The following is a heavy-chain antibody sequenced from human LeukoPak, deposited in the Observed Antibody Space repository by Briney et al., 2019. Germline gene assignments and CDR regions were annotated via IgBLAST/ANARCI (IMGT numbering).Heavy chain of an antibody. CDR1: GGSISSYY. CDR3: ARLTGNCTNGVCYADWFDP. D-gene: IGHD2-8*01. CDR2: IYTSGST. J-gene: IGHJ5*02. V-gene: IGHV4-4*09. Sequence: SETLSLTCPVSGGSISSYYWSWIRQPPGKGLEWIGYIYTSGSTNYNPSLKSRVTISVDTSKNQFSLKLSSVTAADTAVYYCARLTGNCTNGVCYADWFDPWGQGTLVTVSS.